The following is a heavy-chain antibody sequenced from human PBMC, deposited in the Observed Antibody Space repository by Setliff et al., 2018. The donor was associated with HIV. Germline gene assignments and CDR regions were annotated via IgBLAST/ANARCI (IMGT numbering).Heavy chain of an antibody. CDR2: IIPVFGTA. D-gene: IGHD2-15*01. Sequence: GASVKVSCKASGYTFTNYYMHWVRQAPGQGLEWMGGIIPVFGTANYAQKFQDRVTFTTAESTVYMEVSSLRSDDTAVYYCARGAVVTNYFDYWGQGTLVTVSS. J-gene: IGHJ4*02. V-gene: IGHV1-69*05. CDR1: GYTFTNYY. CDR3: ARGAVVTNYFDY.